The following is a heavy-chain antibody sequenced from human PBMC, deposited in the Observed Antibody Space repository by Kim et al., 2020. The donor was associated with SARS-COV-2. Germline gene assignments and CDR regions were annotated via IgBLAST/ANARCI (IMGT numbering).Heavy chain of an antibody. V-gene: IGHV4-59*01. J-gene: IGHJ5*02. CDR3: ARDVSSGWHDHWFDP. CDR1: GGSISSYY. CDR2: IYYSGST. Sequence: SETLSLTCTVSGGSISSYYWSWIRQPPGKGLEWIGYIYYSGSTNYNPSLKSRVTISVDTSKNQFSLKLSSVTAADTAVYYCARDVSSGWHDHWFDPWGQGTLVTVSS. D-gene: IGHD6-19*01.